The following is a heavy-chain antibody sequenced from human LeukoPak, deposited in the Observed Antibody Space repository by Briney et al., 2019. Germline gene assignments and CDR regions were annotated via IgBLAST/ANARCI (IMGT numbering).Heavy chain of an antibody. D-gene: IGHD3-10*01. CDR1: GGTFSSYA. CDR3: AREGLPYYYGSGSFSSPFDY. Sequence: SVKVSRKASGGTFSSYAISWVRQAPGQGLEWMGGIIPIFGTANYAQKFQGRVTITADESTSTAYMELSSLRSEDTAVYYCAREGLPYYYGSGSFSSPFDYWGQGTLVTVSS. V-gene: IGHV1-69*01. CDR2: IIPIFGTA. J-gene: IGHJ4*02.